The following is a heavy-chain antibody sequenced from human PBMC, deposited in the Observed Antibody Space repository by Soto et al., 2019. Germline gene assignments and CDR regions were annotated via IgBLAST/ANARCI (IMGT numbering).Heavy chain of an antibody. CDR1: GGSISSSNW. J-gene: IGHJ4*02. CDR3: AGETGYSYGYFYYFDY. CDR2: IYHSGST. Sequence: QVQLQESGPGLVKPSGTLSLTCAVSGGSISSSNWWSWVRQPPGKGLEWIGEIYHSGSTNYNPPRERRVTRSLDKSQNQSSLKLSSVTVADTAVYYCAGETGYSYGYFYYFDYWGQGTLVSVSS. V-gene: IGHV4-4*02. D-gene: IGHD5-18*01.